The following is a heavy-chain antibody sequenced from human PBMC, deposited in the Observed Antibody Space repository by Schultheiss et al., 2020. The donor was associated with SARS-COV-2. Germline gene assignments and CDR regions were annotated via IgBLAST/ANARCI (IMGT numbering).Heavy chain of an antibody. V-gene: IGHV4-34*01. CDR1: GGSFSGYY. D-gene: IGHD6-19*01. CDR3: ARDRGIAVAVIDY. CDR2: INHSGST. J-gene: IGHJ4*02. Sequence: SETLSLTCAVYGGSFSGYYWSWIRQHPGKGLEWIGEINHSGSTNYNPSLKSRVTMSVDTSKNQFSLKLSSVTAADTAVYYCARDRGIAVAVIDYWGQGTLVTVSS.